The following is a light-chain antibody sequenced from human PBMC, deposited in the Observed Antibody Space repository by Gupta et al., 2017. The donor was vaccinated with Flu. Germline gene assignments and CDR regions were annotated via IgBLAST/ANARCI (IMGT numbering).Light chain of an antibody. CDR1: SSNIGSNT. V-gene: IGLV1-44*01. Sequence: QPVLAQPPSASGTPRQRVTISCSGSSSNIGSNTVNWYQQVPGTAPKLLIYGNNQRPSGVPDRFSGSKSGTSASLAINGLQSEDEADYYCAAWDDSLNGHYVFGTGTKVTVL. CDR3: AAWDDSLNGHYV. J-gene: IGLJ1*01. CDR2: GNN.